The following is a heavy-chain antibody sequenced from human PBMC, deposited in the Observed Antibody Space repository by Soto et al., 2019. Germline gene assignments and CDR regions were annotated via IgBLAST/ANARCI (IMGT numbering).Heavy chain of an antibody. CDR3: ARSYCSTSTCYSYWLDP. Sequence: ASVKVSCKASGYTFTSYDITWVRQAPGQGLEWMGWISAHNGNTNYAQKLEGRVTMTTDTSTSTAYMELRSLRSDDTAVYYCARSYCSTSTCYSYWLDPWGQGTLVTVSS. D-gene: IGHD2-2*02. CDR2: ISAHNGNT. J-gene: IGHJ5*02. CDR1: GYTFTSYD. V-gene: IGHV1-18*01.